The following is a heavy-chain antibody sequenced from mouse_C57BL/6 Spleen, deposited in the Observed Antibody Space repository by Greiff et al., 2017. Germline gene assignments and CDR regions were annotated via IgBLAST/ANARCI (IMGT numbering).Heavy chain of an antibody. D-gene: IGHD1-1*01. Sequence: ESGPGLVKPSQSLSLTCSVTGYSITSGYYWNWIRQFPGNKLEWMGYISYDGSNNYNPSLKNRSSITRDTSKNQFFLKLNSVTTEDTATYYCARYGSSPSYYAMDYWGQGTSVTVSS. CDR2: ISYDGSN. CDR1: GYSITSGYY. CDR3: ARYGSSPSYYAMDY. V-gene: IGHV3-6*01. J-gene: IGHJ4*01.